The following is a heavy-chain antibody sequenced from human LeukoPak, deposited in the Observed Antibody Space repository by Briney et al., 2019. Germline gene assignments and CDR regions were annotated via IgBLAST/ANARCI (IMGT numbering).Heavy chain of an antibody. CDR3: ARGFNDSSGYYVYFDY. J-gene: IGHJ4*02. CDR2: INHSGST. D-gene: IGHD3-22*01. CDR1: GGSFSGYY. V-gene: IGHV4-34*01. Sequence: SETLSLTCAVYGGSFSGYYWSWIRQPPGKGLEWIGEINHSGSTNYNPSLKSRVTISVDTSKNQFSLELSSVTAADTAVYYCARGFNDSSGYYVYFDYWGQGTLVTVSS.